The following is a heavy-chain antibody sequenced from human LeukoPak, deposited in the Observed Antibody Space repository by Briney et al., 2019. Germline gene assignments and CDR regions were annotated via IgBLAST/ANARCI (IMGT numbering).Heavy chain of an antibody. Sequence: SVKVSCKASGGTFSSYAISWVRRAPGQGLEWMGRIIPILGIANYAQKFQGRVTITADKSTSTAYMELSSLRSEDTAVYYCARDHPSDIVVVPAANDAFDIWGQGTMVTVSS. D-gene: IGHD2-2*01. V-gene: IGHV1-69*04. CDR3: ARDHPSDIVVVPAANDAFDI. CDR1: GGTFSSYA. J-gene: IGHJ3*02. CDR2: IIPILGIA.